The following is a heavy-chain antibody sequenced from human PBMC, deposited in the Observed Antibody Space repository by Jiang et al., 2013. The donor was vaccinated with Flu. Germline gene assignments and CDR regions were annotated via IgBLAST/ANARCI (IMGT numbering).Heavy chain of an antibody. CDR3: ATLRGSTYDTYLADF. Sequence: VQLLESGGGVVQPGGSLRLSCAASGFTFSYYAMHWVRQSPGKGLEWVASLWHDGSNKFYADSVRGRFTISRDNSRNTLYLQMNSLRPEDTAVYYCATLRGSTYDTYLADFWGQGTLVTVSS. J-gene: IGHJ4*02. V-gene: IGHV3-30*02. CDR1: GFTFSYYA. CDR2: LWHDGSNK. D-gene: IGHD2-2*01.